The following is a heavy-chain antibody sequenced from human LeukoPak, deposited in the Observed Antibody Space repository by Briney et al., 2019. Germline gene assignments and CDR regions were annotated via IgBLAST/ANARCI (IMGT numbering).Heavy chain of an antibody. CDR3: AKGQQLVEDYYYYMDV. Sequence: GGSLRLSCAASGFSFSGYAMSWVRQAPGKGLDWVSGVSDSGVNTYYADSVKGRFTISRDNSKYTLFLQMNSLRAEDTAVYYCAKGQQLVEDYYYYMDVWGKGTTVTVSS. V-gene: IGHV3-23*01. D-gene: IGHD6-13*01. J-gene: IGHJ6*03. CDR2: VSDSGVNT. CDR1: GFSFSGYA.